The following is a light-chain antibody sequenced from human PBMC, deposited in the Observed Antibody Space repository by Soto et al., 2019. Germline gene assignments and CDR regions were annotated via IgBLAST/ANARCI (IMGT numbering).Light chain of an antibody. V-gene: IGKV1-9*01. CDR1: QGISSY. CDR2: AAS. J-gene: IGKJ4*01. Sequence: DFQLTQSPSFLSASVGDRVTITCRASQGISSYLAWYQQKPGKAPKLLIYAASTLPSGVPSRFIGSGPGTEFTHPISSLLHEDYATYYCQQHNSYPSLTFGGGTKVEIK. CDR3: QQHNSYPSLT.